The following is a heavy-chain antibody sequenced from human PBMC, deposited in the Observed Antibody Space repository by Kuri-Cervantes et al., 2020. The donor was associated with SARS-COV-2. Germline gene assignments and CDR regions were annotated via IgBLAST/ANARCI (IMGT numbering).Heavy chain of an antibody. J-gene: IGHJ3*02. CDR3: AKKKGPFNAFDI. V-gene: IGHV3-53*01. CDR2: FYSGGST. CDR1: GFTVSISY. Sequence: ETLSLTCAASGFTVSISYMSWVRQAPGKGLEWVSVFYSGGSTYYGDSVKGRFTISRDNSKNTLYLQMNSLRAEDTAVYYCAKKKGPFNAFDIWGQGTMVTVSS.